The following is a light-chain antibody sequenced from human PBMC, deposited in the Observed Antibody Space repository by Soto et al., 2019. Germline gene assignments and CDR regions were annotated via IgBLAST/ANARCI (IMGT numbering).Light chain of an antibody. J-gene: IGKJ4*01. CDR2: LGS. V-gene: IGKV2-28*01. Sequence: EIVMTQSPLTLPVTPGEPASISCRSSQSLPHSNGNYYLDWYLQKPGQSPQLLIYLGSHRASGVPDRFSGSGSGIDFTLKISRVEAEDVGVYYCMQLLQTPPTFGGGTKVEIK. CDR3: MQLLQTPPT. CDR1: QSLPHSNGNYY.